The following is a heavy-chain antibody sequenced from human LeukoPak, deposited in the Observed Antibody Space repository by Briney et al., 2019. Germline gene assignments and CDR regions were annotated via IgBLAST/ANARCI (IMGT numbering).Heavy chain of an antibody. CDR3: ASGSRFLRYFDY. J-gene: IGHJ4*02. Sequence: SETLSLTCAVYGGPFSGYYWSWIRQPPGKGLEWIGEINHSGSTNYNPSLKSRVTISVDTSKNQFSLKLSSVTAADTAVYYCASGSRFLRYFDYWGQGTLVTVSS. D-gene: IGHD3-3*01. V-gene: IGHV4-34*01. CDR2: INHSGST. CDR1: GGPFSGYY.